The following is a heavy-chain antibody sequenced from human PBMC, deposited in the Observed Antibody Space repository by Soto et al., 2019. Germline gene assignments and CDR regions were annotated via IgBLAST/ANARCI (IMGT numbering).Heavy chain of an antibody. Sequence: SVKVSCKASGGTFSSYAISWVRQAPGQGLEWTGGIIPIFGTANYAQKFQGRVTITADESTSTAYMELSSLRSEDTAVYYCAREGITGTTWQGWFDPWGQGTLVTVSS. CDR3: AREGITGTTWQGWFDP. CDR1: GGTFSSYA. V-gene: IGHV1-69*13. CDR2: IIPIFGTA. J-gene: IGHJ5*02. D-gene: IGHD1-7*01.